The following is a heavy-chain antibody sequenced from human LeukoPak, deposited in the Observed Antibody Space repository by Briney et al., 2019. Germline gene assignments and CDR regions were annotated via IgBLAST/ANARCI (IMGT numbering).Heavy chain of an antibody. CDR2: ISYDGSNE. Sequence: GSLRLSCAASGFAFNSYAMHWVRPAPGKGLEWVAVISYDGSNEHYADSVKGRFTISRDNSMYTLYLQMSSLRAEDTAVYYCASDPDSSGWYRFDYWGQGALVTVSS. D-gene: IGHD6-19*01. V-gene: IGHV3-30*04. J-gene: IGHJ4*02. CDR3: ASDPDSSGWYRFDY. CDR1: GFAFNSYA.